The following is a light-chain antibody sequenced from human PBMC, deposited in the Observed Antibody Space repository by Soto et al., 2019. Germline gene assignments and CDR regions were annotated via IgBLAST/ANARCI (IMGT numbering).Light chain of an antibody. CDR1: TSDVGGYNY. Sequence: QSALTQPPSASGSPGQSVTISCTGTTSDVGGYNYVSWYQQHPGNAPKVMICEVSQRPSWVPDRFSGSKSGNTASLTVSGLQAEDEEEYYCSSYADHNIYIFVTGTKVTVL. J-gene: IGLJ1*01. V-gene: IGLV2-8*01. CDR3: SSYADHNIYI. CDR2: EVS.